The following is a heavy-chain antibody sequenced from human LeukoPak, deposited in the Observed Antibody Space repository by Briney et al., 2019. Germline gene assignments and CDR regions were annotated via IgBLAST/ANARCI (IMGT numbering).Heavy chain of an antibody. CDR2: INPNSGGT. Sequence: GASVKVSCKASGYTFTGYYIHWVRQAPGQGLEYMGWINPNSGGTNYAQKFQGRVTMTRDTSISTAYMELSRLRSDDTAVYYCARDLYQWLPSTRPRDYYYYMDVWGEGTTVTVS. CDR1: GYTFTGYY. D-gene: IGHD6-19*01. V-gene: IGHV1-2*02. J-gene: IGHJ6*03. CDR3: ARDLYQWLPSTRPRDYYYYMDV.